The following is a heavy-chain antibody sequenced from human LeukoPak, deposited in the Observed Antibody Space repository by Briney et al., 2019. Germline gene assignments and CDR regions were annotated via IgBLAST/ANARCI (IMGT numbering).Heavy chain of an antibody. CDR1: GFTFNKCA. V-gene: IGHV3-23*01. J-gene: IGHJ5*02. CDR2: ISGSGDST. D-gene: IGHD3-9*01. Sequence: PGGSLRLSCAASGFTFNKCAMSWVRQAPGKGLEWVSAISGSGDSTYYADSVKGRFTISRDNSKNTLYLQMNSLRAEDTAVYYCARGPYYNILTGYSDWFDPWGQGTLVTVSS. CDR3: ARGPYYNILTGYSDWFDP.